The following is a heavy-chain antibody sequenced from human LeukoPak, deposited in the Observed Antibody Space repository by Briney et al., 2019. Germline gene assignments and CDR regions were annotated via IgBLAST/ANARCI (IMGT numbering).Heavy chain of an antibody. J-gene: IGHJ6*02. CDR2: INPNSGGT. CDR1: GYTFTGYY. CDR3: ARKLIYGEYGMDV. D-gene: IGHD3-10*01. Sequence: ASVKVSCKASGYTFTGYYMHWVRQAPGQGLEWMGWINPNSGGTNYAQKFQGMVTMTRDTSISTAYMELSRLRSGDTAVYYCARKLIYGEYGMDVWGQGTTVTVSS. V-gene: IGHV1-2*02.